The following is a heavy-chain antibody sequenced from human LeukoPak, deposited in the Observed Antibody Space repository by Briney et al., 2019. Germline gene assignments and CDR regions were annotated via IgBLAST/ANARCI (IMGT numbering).Heavy chain of an antibody. V-gene: IGHV4-34*01. J-gene: IGHJ5*02. D-gene: IGHD3-3*01. CDR2: INHSGST. CDR1: GGSFSGYY. Sequence: PSETLSLTCAVYGGSFSGYYWSWIRQPPGKGLEWIGEINHSGSTNYNRSLKSRVNISVVTSKNQFSLKLSSVTASYTAVYYCARGRYDFWREPNWFDPWGQGTLVTVSS. CDR3: ARGRYDFWREPNWFDP.